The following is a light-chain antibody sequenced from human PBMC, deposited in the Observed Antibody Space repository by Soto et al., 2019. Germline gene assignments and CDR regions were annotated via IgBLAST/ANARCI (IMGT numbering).Light chain of an antibody. V-gene: IGLV1-40*01. CDR1: SSNIGAGYD. J-gene: IGLJ3*02. CDR2: GNS. CDR3: QSYDSSLSGSV. Sequence: QSVLTQPPSVSGAPGQRVTISCTGRSSNIGAGYDVHWYQQLPGPAPKLLIYGNSNRPSGVPDRFSGSKSGTSASLAITGLQAEDEADYYCQSYDSSLSGSVFGGGTKLTVL.